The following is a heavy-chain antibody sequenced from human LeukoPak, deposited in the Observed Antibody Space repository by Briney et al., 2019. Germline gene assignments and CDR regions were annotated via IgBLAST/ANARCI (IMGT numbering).Heavy chain of an antibody. V-gene: IGHV3-30*04. CDR2: ISYDGSNK. J-gene: IGHJ4*02. CDR3: ARGDDYGDY. Sequence: PGGSLRLSCAASGFTFSSYAMHWVRQAPGKGLEWVAVISYDGSNKYYADSVKGRFTISRGNSKNTLYLQMNSLRAEDTAVYYCARGDDYGDYWGQGTLVTVSS. CDR1: GFTFSSYA.